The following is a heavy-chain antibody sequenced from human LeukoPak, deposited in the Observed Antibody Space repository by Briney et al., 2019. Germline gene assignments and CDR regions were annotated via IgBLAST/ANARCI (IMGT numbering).Heavy chain of an antibody. CDR3: AREPINCGGDCYPFDY. CDR2: IEYDGSNK. D-gene: IGHD2-21*02. Sequence: KPGRSLRLSCAASAFTFSSSGMHCARQAPGKWLEWVAAIEYDGSNKYYADSVKGRFTISRDNSKNTLYLQINSLRAEDTAVYYCAREPINCGGDCYPFDYWGQGTLVTVSS. V-gene: IGHV3-33*01. CDR1: AFTFSSSG. J-gene: IGHJ4*02.